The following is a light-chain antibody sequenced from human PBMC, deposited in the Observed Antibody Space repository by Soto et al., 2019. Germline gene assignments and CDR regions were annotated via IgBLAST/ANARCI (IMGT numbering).Light chain of an antibody. CDR1: SSDVGSHNF. V-gene: IGLV2-23*02. Sequence: QSALTQPASVSGSPGQSITISCTGTSSDVGSHNFVSWYQQRPGKAPKLMIFEVTKRPSGVSSRFSASKSGNMASLTISGVQAEDEADYYCCSYAGTTTWVFGGGTKVTVL. CDR3: CSYAGTTTWV. J-gene: IGLJ3*02. CDR2: EVT.